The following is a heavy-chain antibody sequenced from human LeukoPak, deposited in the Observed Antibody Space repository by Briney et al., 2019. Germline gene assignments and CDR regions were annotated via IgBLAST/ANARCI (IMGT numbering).Heavy chain of an antibody. CDR2: ISYDGSNK. J-gene: IGHJ4*02. Sequence: PGGSLRLSCAASGFTFSSYAMHWVHQAPGKGLEWVAVISYDGSNKYYADSVKGRFTISRDNSKNTLYLQMNSLRAEDTAVYYCARGAAHDYWGQGTLVTVSS. D-gene: IGHD6-25*01. CDR1: GFTFSSYA. V-gene: IGHV3-30*04. CDR3: ARGAAHDY.